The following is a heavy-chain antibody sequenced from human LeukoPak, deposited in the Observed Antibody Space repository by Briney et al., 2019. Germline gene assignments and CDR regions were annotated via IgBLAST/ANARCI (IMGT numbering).Heavy chain of an antibody. D-gene: IGHD3-22*01. V-gene: IGHV1-69*13. CDR3: ARDLGYYYDSSGYYLDY. J-gene: IGHJ4*02. CDR2: IIPIFGTA. CDR1: GGTFSSYA. Sequence: SVKVSCKASGGTFSSYAISWVRQAPGQGLEWMGGIIPIFGTANYAQKFQGRVTITADESTSTAYMELSSLRSEDTAVYYCARDLGYYYDSSGYYLDYWGQGTLVTVSS.